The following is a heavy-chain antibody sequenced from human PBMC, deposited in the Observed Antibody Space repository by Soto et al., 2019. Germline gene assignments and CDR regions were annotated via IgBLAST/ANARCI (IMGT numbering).Heavy chain of an antibody. D-gene: IGHD6-13*01. CDR3: AREPPYSSSDGGAFDI. J-gene: IGHJ3*02. Sequence: GGSLRLSCAASGFTVSSNYMSWVRQAPGKGLEWVSVIYSGGSTYYADSVKGRFTISRDNSKNTLYLQMNSLRAEDTAVYYCAREPPYSSSDGGAFDIWGQGTMVTGSS. V-gene: IGHV3-53*01. CDR2: IYSGGST. CDR1: GFTVSSNY.